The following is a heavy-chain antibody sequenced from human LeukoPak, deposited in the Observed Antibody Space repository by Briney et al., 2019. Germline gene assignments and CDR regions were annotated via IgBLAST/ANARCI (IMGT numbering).Heavy chain of an antibody. CDR3: ARGQWLATFDY. J-gene: IGHJ4*02. Sequence: ASVKVSCKASGYTFTSYDINWVRQATGQGLEWMGWMNPNSGNTGYARKFQGRVTMTRNTSISTAYMELSSLRSEDTAAYYCARGQWLATFDYWGQGTLVTVSS. CDR2: MNPNSGNT. CDR1: GYTFTSYD. D-gene: IGHD6-19*01. V-gene: IGHV1-8*01.